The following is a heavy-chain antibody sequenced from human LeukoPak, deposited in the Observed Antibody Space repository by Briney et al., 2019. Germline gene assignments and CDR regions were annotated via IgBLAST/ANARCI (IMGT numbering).Heavy chain of an antibody. CDR3: ARSGLSRFDY. J-gene: IGHJ4*02. CDR1: GFTFSSYA. CDR2: ISGSGGRT. D-gene: IGHD4/OR15-4a*01. V-gene: IGHV3-23*01. Sequence: PGGSLRLSCAASGFTFSSYAMSWVRQAPGKGLEWVSAISGSGGRTYHADSVKGRFTISRDNSKNTLYLQMNSLRAEDTAVYYCARSGLSRFDYWGQGTLVTVSS.